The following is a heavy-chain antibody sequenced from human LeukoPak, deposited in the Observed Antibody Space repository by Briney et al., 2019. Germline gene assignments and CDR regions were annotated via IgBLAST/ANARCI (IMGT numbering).Heavy chain of an antibody. CDR3: AKQMAVDYFDY. CDR1: GFTFSNFG. V-gene: IGHV3-30*18. CDR2: ISYDGKNE. D-gene: IGHD5-24*01. Sequence: GGSLRLSCAASGFTFSNFGMHWVRQAPGKGLEWVAVISYDGKNEYYTDSVKGRFTISRDNAKNTLYLRMNSLRVEDTAVYYCAKQMAVDYFDYWGQGTLVTVSS. J-gene: IGHJ4*02.